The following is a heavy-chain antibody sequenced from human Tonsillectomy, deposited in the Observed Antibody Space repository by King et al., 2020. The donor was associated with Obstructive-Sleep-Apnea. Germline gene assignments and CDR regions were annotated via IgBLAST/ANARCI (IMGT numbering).Heavy chain of an antibody. V-gene: IGHV2-5*02. Sequence: QVTLKESGPTLVKPRQTLTLTCTFSGFSLSAAAVGVDWIRQPPGKALEWLAFISGADENRYSPALKNRLTVTQDPSKKQVVLTMTNMDPMDSGTYFCAHRRGMGLWDYWGQGTLVTVSA. J-gene: IGHJ4*02. CDR2: ISGADEN. D-gene: IGHD3-16*01. CDR3: AHRRGMGLWDY. CDR1: GFSLSAAAVG.